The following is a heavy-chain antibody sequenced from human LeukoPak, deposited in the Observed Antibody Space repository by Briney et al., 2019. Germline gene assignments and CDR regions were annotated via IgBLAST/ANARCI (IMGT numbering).Heavy chain of an antibody. V-gene: IGHV1-18*01. Sequence: ASVKVSCKASGYTFTSYGISRVRQAPGQGLEWMGWISAYNGNTNYAQKLQGRVTMTTDTSTSTAYMELRSLRSDDTAVYYCARDTPNIVVVPAANIWFDPWGQGTLVTVSS. J-gene: IGHJ5*02. CDR2: ISAYNGNT. CDR1: GYTFTSYG. D-gene: IGHD2-2*01. CDR3: ARDTPNIVVVPAANIWFDP.